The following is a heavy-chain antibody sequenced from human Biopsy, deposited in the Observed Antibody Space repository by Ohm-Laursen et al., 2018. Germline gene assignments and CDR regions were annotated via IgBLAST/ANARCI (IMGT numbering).Heavy chain of an antibody. J-gene: IGHJ6*02. CDR3: ARDPIVGSKADGMDV. CDR1: GFTFNKHA. CDR2: IWYDGSIE. Sequence: SLRLSCTASGFTFNKHAMNWVRQAPGKGLEWGAVIWYDGSIEYYVDSVKGRFTISRDNSKNTVYLQMNSLRVEDTAVYYCARDPIVGSKADGMDVWGQGTTVTVSS. D-gene: IGHD1-26*01. V-gene: IGHV3-33*01.